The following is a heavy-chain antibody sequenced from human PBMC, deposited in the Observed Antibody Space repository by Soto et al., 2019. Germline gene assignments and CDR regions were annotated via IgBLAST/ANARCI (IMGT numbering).Heavy chain of an antibody. CDR3: AREDGDYVLSPLFDP. V-gene: IGHV3-30-3*01. Sequence: HVQLVESGGGVVQPGRSLRLSCAASGFTFSSYAMHWVRQAPGKGLEWVAVISYDGSNKYYADSVKGRFTISRDNSKNTLYLQMNSLRAEDTAVYYCAREDGDYVLSPLFDPWGQGTLFTVSS. D-gene: IGHD4-17*01. CDR1: GFTFSSYA. CDR2: ISYDGSNK. J-gene: IGHJ5*02.